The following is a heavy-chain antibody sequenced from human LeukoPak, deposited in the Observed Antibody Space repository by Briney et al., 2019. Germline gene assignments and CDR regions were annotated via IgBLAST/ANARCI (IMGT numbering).Heavy chain of an antibody. Sequence: PSETLSLTCTVSGGSIISSDYHWGWVRQAPGKGLEWVSAISGSGGSTYYADSVKGRFTISRDNSKNTLYLQMNSLRAEDTAVYYCASQPGYRSSWAYYYYGMDVWGQGTTVTVSS. J-gene: IGHJ6*02. D-gene: IGHD6-13*01. CDR3: ASQPGYRSSWAYYYYGMDV. CDR2: ISGSGGST. CDR1: GGSIISSDYH. V-gene: IGHV3-23*01.